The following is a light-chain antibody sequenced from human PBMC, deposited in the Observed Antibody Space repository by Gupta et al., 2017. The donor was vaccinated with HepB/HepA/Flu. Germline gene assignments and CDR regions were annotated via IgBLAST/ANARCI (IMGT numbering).Light chain of an antibody. V-gene: IGKV3-11*01. CDR2: DVS. CDR1: ENIETS. J-gene: IGKJ4*01. CDR3: QHRLSWPLT. Sequence: LFTQFPTHLSLVPGGRATLSCRASENIETSLAWYHQRPGQAPRLLLYDVSIRAIGVPARFSGRGSGTDFTLIIDTLQPEDLGLYFCQHRLSWPLTFVGGTKVGI.